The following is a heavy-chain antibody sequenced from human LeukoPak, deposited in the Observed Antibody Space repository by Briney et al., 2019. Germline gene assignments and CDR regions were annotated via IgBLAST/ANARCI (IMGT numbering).Heavy chain of an antibody. CDR2: IKSRTDGGTT. J-gene: IGHJ4*02. V-gene: IGHV3-15*01. Sequence: PGGSLRLSCAASGFTFSNAWMSWVRQAPGKGLEWVGRIKSRTDGGTTDYAAPVKGRFTISRDDSKNTLYLQMNSLKTEDTAVYYCTTDVGDGYHYFDYWGQGTLVTVSS. CDR1: GFTFSNAW. CDR3: TTDVGDGYHYFDY. D-gene: IGHD5-24*01.